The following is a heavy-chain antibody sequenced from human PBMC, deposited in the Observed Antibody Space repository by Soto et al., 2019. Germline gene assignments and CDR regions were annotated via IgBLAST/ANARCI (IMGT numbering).Heavy chain of an antibody. D-gene: IGHD6-13*01. CDR3: ARYAVSSSPYGMDV. Sequence: NPSETLSLTCTVSGGSISSGDYYWSWIRQPPGKGLEWIGYIYYSGSTYYNPSLKSRVTISVDTSKNQFSLKLSSVTAADTAVYYCARYAVSSSPYGMDVSGQGTTVTVYS. V-gene: IGHV4-30-4*01. CDR1: GGSISSGDYY. J-gene: IGHJ6*02. CDR2: IYYSGST.